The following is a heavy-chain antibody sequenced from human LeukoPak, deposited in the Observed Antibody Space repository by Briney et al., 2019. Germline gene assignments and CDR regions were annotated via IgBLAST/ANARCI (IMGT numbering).Heavy chain of an antibody. CDR2: INHSGST. V-gene: IGHV4-34*01. J-gene: IGHJ6*02. Sequence: SETLSLTCAANGGSFSGYYWSWIRQPPGKGLEWIGEINHSGSTNYNPSLKSRVTISVDTSKNQFSLKLSSVTAADTAVYYCASTVAARRVNYYYYGMDVWGQGTTVTVSS. CDR3: ASTVAARRVNYYYYGMDV. D-gene: IGHD6-6*01. CDR1: GGSFSGYY.